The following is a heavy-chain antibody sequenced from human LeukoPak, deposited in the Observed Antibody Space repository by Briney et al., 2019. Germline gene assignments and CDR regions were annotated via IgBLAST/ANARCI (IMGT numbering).Heavy chain of an antibody. Sequence: ASVKVSCKVSGYTLTELSMHWVRQAPGKGLEWMGGFDPEDGETIYAQKFQGRVTMTEDTSTDTAYMELSSLRSEDTAVYYCATATPPPPSGIAVASKGSFDYWGQGTLVTVSS. D-gene: IGHD6-19*01. V-gene: IGHV1-24*01. J-gene: IGHJ4*02. CDR3: ATATPPPPSGIAVASKGSFDY. CDR1: GYTLTELS. CDR2: FDPEDGET.